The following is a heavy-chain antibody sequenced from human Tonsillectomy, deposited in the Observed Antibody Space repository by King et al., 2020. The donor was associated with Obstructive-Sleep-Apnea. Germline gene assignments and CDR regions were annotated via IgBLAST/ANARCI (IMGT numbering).Heavy chain of an antibody. Sequence: QLVQSGGGLVQPGGSLRLSCAASGFTFSSSWMSWVRQAPGKGLEWVANIKEDGSEKYYVDSVKGRFTISRDNAKNSLYLQMNSLRADDTAVYYCARAVASNWFDPWGQGTLVTVSS. J-gene: IGHJ5*02. V-gene: IGHV3-7*01. CDR3: ARAVASNWFDP. CDR1: GFTFSSSW. CDR2: IKEDGSEK.